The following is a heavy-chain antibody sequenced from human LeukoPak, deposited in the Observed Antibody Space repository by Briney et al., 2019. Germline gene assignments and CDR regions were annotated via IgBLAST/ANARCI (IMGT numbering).Heavy chain of an antibody. D-gene: IGHD6-6*01. Sequence: GRSLRLSCAASGFTFTWYTLHWVRQAPGKGLEWVAVVSHDGSDKYYADSVKGRFTISRDNSKNTLYLQMNSLRAEDTAVYYCARAGSIRYHYYYMDVWGKGTTVTVSS. CDR3: ARAGSIRYHYYYMDV. V-gene: IGHV3-30*01. CDR2: VSHDGSDK. J-gene: IGHJ6*03. CDR1: GFTFTWYT.